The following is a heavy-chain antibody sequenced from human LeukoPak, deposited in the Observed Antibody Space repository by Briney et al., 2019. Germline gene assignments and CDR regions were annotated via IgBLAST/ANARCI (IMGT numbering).Heavy chain of an antibody. Sequence: PSETLSLTCPVSGGSISSRSYYWVWLRQPPEKGLEGIGSIYYSESTFHNLSHKWRDTISVDTSKPMFSLEVGSVPAAHTAVYFCASYGAEQLWGQGTLVTVSS. D-gene: IGHD4/OR15-4a*01. V-gene: IGHV4-39*01. CDR2: IYYSEST. CDR3: ASYGAEQL. CDR1: GGSISSRSYY. J-gene: IGHJ4*02.